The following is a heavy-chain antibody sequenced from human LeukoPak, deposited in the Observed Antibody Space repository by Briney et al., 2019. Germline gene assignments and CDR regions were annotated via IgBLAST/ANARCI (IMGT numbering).Heavy chain of an antibody. D-gene: IGHD3-10*01. V-gene: IGHV3-30*02. CDR3: AISPSAGHCYGSGSYS. J-gene: IGHJ5*02. Sequence: GGSLRLSCAASGFTFSSYGMHWVRQAPGKGLEWVAFIRYDGSNKYYADSVKGRFTISGDNSKNTLYLQMNSLRAEDTAVYYCAISPSAGHCYGSGSYSWGQGTLVTVSS. CDR2: IRYDGSNK. CDR1: GFTFSSYG.